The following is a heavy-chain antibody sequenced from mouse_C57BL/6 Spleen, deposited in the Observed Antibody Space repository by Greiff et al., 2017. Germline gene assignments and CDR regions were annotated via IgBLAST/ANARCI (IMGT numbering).Heavy chain of an antibody. Sequence: QVQLQQPGAELVRPGTSVKLSCKASGYTFTSYWMHWVKQRPGQGLEWIGVIDPSDSYTNYNQKFKGKATLTVDTSSSTAYMQLNSLTSADSAVYYWASWDVNSYYGMDYWGQGTSVTVSS. D-gene: IGHD2-1*01. CDR3: ASWDVNSYYGMDY. J-gene: IGHJ4*01. V-gene: IGHV1-59*01. CDR1: GYTFTSYW. CDR2: IDPSDSYT.